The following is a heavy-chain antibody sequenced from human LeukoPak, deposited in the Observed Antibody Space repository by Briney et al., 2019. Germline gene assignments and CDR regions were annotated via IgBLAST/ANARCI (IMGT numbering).Heavy chain of an antibody. Sequence: GGSLRLSCAASGFPFSSHWMTWVRQTPGKGLEWVANINQDGGVKHYGDSVKGRFTISRDNSKNTLYLQMNSLRAEDTAVYYCAKEGYSYGPPGYWGQGTLVTVSS. CDR2: INQDGGVK. CDR3: AKEGYSYGPPGY. CDR1: GFPFSSHW. D-gene: IGHD5-18*01. V-gene: IGHV3-7*03. J-gene: IGHJ4*02.